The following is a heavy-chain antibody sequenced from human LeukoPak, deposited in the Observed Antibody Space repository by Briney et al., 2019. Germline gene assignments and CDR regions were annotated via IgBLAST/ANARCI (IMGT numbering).Heavy chain of an antibody. CDR1: GGSFSGYY. Sequence: PSETLSLTCAVYGGSFSGYYWSWIRQPPGKGLEWIGEINHSGSTNYNPSLKSRVTISVDTSKNQFSLKLSSVTAADTAVYYCARDLAYSRLDYWGQGMLVTVSS. V-gene: IGHV4-34*01. J-gene: IGHJ4*02. D-gene: IGHD5-18*01. CDR2: INHSGST. CDR3: ARDLAYSRLDY.